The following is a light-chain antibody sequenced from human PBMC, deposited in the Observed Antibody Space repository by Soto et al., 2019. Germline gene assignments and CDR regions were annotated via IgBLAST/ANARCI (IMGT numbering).Light chain of an antibody. CDR2: DAS. CDR3: QQRSGWPPIT. J-gene: IGKJ5*01. Sequence: TQSPSTLSASVGDRVTITCRASQSISSWLAWYQQKPGQAPRLLIYDASNRATGIPARFSGSGSGTDFTLTISSLESEDFAVYYCQQRSGWPPITFGQGTRLEI. V-gene: IGKV3-11*01. CDR1: QSISSW.